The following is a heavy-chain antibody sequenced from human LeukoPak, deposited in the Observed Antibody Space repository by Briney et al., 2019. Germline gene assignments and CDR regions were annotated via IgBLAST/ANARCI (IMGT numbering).Heavy chain of an antibody. CDR1: GFTFSSYG. J-gene: IGHJ3*02. D-gene: IGHD3-22*01. Sequence: PGRSLRLSCAPSGFTFSSYGMHWVRQAPGKGLEWVAVIWYDGSNKYYADSVKGRFTISRDNSKNTLYLQMNSLRAEDTAVYYCARGHFYDSSDYYHDAFDIWGQGTMVTVSS. V-gene: IGHV3-33*01. CDR3: ARGHFYDSSDYYHDAFDI. CDR2: IWYDGSNK.